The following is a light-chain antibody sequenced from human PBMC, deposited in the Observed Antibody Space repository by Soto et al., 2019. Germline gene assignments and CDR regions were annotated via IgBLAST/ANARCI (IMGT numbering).Light chain of an antibody. CDR1: QSVSSNY. V-gene: IGKV3-20*01. CDR3: QQYGSSPYT. Sequence: ENVLTQSPGTLSLSPGERVTLSCRASQSVSSNYLAWYQQKPGQAPRLLIYGASVRATGIPDRFSGSGSGTDFTLTISRLEPEDFAVYYCQQYGSSPYTFGQGTKAEIK. CDR2: GAS. J-gene: IGKJ2*01.